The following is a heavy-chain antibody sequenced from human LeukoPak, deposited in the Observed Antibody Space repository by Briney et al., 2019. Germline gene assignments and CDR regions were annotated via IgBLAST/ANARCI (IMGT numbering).Heavy chain of an antibody. D-gene: IGHD6-13*01. CDR3: ARDTSGIAAAGGRF. CDR1: GYTFTNYY. Sequence: GASVRVSFKASGYTFTNYYMHWVRQTPGQGLDWLGIINPSGGTATYAQKFQGRVTMTRDTSTSTVYMELSSLRSEDTAVYYCARDTSGIAAAGGRFWGQGTLVTVSS. CDR2: INPSGGTA. J-gene: IGHJ4*02. V-gene: IGHV1-46*01.